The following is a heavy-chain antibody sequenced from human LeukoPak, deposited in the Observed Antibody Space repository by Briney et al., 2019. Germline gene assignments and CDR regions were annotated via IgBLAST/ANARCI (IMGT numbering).Heavy chain of an antibody. CDR2: ISAHNGAT. D-gene: IGHD3-10*01. CDR3: ARESSAGSYQNDY. Sequence: GASVKVSCKASGYSFTSYGISWVRQAPGQGLKWMGWISAHNGATNYAQKFQGRIIMTIDTSTNTAYMVVRSLRSDDTAVYYCARESSAGSYQNDYWGQGTLVTVSS. CDR1: GYSFTSYG. V-gene: IGHV1-18*01. J-gene: IGHJ4*02.